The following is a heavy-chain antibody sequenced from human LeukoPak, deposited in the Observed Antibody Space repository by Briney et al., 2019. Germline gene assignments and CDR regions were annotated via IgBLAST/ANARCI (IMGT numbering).Heavy chain of an antibody. CDR1: GFTFSSHG. CDR2: IWYDGSNK. D-gene: IGHD2-8*01. Sequence: GGSLRLSCAASGFTFSSHGMPWVRQAPGKGLEWVAVIWYDGSNKYYADSVKGRFTISRDNSKNTLYLQMNSLRAEDTAVYYCAKEMDQRPRGYFDYWGQGTLVTVSS. V-gene: IGHV3-33*06. J-gene: IGHJ4*02. CDR3: AKEMDQRPRGYFDY.